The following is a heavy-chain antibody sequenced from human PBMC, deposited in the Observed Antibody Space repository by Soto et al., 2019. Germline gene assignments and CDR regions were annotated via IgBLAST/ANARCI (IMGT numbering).Heavy chain of an antibody. CDR3: ARGWGTAMVTFYYYGMDV. D-gene: IGHD5-18*01. Sequence: SETLSLTCTFSGCSISSYYWSWIRQPPGKGLEWIGYIYYSGSTNYNPSLKSRVTISVDTSKNQFSLKLSSVTAADTAVYYCARGWGTAMVTFYYYGMDVWGQGTKVTVSS. J-gene: IGHJ6*02. V-gene: IGHV4-59*01. CDR1: GCSISSYY. CDR2: IYYSGST.